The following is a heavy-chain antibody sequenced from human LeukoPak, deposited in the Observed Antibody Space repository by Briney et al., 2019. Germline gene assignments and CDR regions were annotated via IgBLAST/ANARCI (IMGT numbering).Heavy chain of an antibody. CDR1: GGSISSYY. V-gene: IGHV4-59*08. D-gene: IGHD1-26*01. CDR2: IYYSGST. Sequence: PSETLSLTCTVSGGSISSYYWSWIRQPPGKGLEWIGYIYYSGSTNYNPSLKSRVTISVDTSKNQFSLKLSSLTAADTAVYYCARHEYSGSYYGLSWFDPWGQGTLATVSS. CDR3: ARHEYSGSYYGLSWFDP. J-gene: IGHJ5*02.